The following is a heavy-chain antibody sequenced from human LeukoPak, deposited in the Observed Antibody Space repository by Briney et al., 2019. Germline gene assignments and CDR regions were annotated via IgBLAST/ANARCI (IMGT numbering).Heavy chain of an antibody. CDR3: ARDSRYSYGYNGMDV. J-gene: IGHJ6*02. CDR1: GFTFRFYN. CDR2: ISDSSTYI. Sequence: GGSLRLSCAGSGFTFRFYNIKWVRQAPGKGLEWVSSISDSSTYIYYADSVTGRFTISRVHDTNSLYLQMNSLRAEDTAVYYCARDSRYSYGYNGMDVWGQGTTVTVSS. D-gene: IGHD5-18*01. V-gene: IGHV3-21*01.